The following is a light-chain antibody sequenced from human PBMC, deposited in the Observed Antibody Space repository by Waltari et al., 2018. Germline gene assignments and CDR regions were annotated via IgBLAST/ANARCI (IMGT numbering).Light chain of an antibody. V-gene: IGKV3-11*01. CDR1: QSVSSY. J-gene: IGKJ5*01. CDR3: QQRSNWPPPSIT. Sequence: EIVLTQSPATLSLSPGERATLPCRASQSVSSYLAWYQQKPGQAPRLLIYDASNRATGIPARFSGSGSGTDFTLTISSLEPEDFAVYYCQQRSNWPPPSITFGQGTRLEIK. CDR2: DAS.